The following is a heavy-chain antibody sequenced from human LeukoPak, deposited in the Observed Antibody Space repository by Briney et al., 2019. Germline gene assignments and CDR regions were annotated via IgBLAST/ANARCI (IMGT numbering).Heavy chain of an antibody. J-gene: IGHJ4*02. CDR2: VYHSGST. CDR3: ARVVATTDYGDFGGFDY. D-gene: IGHD4-17*01. Sequence: SETLSLTCTVSGASISSDYWNWIRQPPGKGLEWIGHVYHSGSTNYNPSLKSRVTISVDTSKNQFSLKLSSVTAADTAVYYCARVVATTDYGDFGGFDYWGQGTLVTVSS. V-gene: IGHV4-59*12. CDR1: GASISSDY.